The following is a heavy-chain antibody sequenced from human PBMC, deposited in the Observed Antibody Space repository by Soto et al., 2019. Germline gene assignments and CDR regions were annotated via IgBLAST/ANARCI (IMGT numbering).Heavy chain of an antibody. J-gene: IGHJ4*02. CDR3: AKEVASAPLY. V-gene: IGHV3-30*18. CDR2: ISYDGSNK. Sequence: GESLRLSCAASGYTFSSYGMHWVRQAPGRGLEWVAVISYDGSNKYYADSVKGRFTISRDNSKNTLYLQMNSLRAEDTAVYYCAKEVASAPLYWGQGTLVTVSS. CDR1: GYTFSSYG.